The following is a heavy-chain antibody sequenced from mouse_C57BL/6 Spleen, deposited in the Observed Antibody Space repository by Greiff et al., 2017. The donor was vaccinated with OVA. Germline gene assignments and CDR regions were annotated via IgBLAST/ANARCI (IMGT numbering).Heavy chain of an antibody. D-gene: IGHD1-1*01. CDR2: IYPGDGDT. V-gene: IGHV1-82*01. J-gene: IGHJ4*01. CDR3: ARKVRFITTVVAPYAMDY. CDR1: GYAFSSSW. Sequence: VQLQQSGPELVKPGASVKISCKASGYAFSSSWMNWVKQRPGKGLEWIGRIYPGDGDTNYNGKFKGKATLTADKSSRTAYMQLSSLTSEYSAVYFCARKVRFITTVVAPYAMDYWGQGTSVTVSS.